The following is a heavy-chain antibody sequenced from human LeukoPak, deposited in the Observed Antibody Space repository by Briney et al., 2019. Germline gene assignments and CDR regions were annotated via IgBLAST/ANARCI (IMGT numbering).Heavy chain of an antibody. CDR1: GFTFSSYA. Sequence: GGSLRLSCAASGFTFSSYAMHWVRQAPGKGLEWVSAISGSGGSTYYADSVKGRFTISRDNSKNTLYLQMNSLRAEDTAVYYCAKERGQLLSYPGDAFDIWGQGTMVTVSS. J-gene: IGHJ3*02. D-gene: IGHD2-2*01. CDR2: ISGSGGST. V-gene: IGHV3-23*01. CDR3: AKERGQLLSYPGDAFDI.